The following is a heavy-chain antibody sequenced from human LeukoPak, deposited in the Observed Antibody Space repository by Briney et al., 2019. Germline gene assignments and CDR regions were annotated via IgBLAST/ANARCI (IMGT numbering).Heavy chain of an antibody. CDR3: ASRGCSGGSCYGYYYYYMDV. J-gene: IGHJ6*03. D-gene: IGHD2-15*01. CDR2: IYSGGST. V-gene: IGHV3-53*01. Sequence: GGSLRLSCAASGFTFSDYYMSWIRQAPGKGLEWVSVIYSGGSTYYADSVKGRFTISRDNSKNTLYLQMNSLRAEDTAVYYCASRGCSGGSCYGYYYYYMDVWGKGTTVTVSS. CDR1: GFTFSDYY.